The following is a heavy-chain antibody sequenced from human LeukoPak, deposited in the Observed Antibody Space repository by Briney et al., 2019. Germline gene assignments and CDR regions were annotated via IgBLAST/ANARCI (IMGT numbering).Heavy chain of an antibody. J-gene: IGHJ4*02. CDR1: GFTFSTYS. CDR2: ISSSSSSI. V-gene: IGHV3-48*01. Sequence: GGSLRLSCAASGFTFSTYSMNWVRQAPGKGLEWVSYISSSSSSIYYADSVKGRFTISRDNAKNSLYLQINSLRAEDTAAYYCARQNGADYYYYFDSWGQGTPVTVSS. D-gene: IGHD3-22*01. CDR3: ARQNGADYYYYFDS.